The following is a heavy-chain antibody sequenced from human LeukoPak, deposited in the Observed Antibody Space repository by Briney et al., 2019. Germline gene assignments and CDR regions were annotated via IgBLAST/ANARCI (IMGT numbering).Heavy chain of an antibody. Sequence: PGGSLRLSCAASGFTFSSYAMSWVRQAPGKGLEWVSAISGSGGSTYYADSVKGRFTICRDNSKNTLYLQMNSLRAEDTAVYYCAKEGCSSTSCYVGDYWGQGTLVTVSS. CDR2: ISGSGGST. D-gene: IGHD2-2*01. CDR3: AKEGCSSTSCYVGDY. J-gene: IGHJ4*02. V-gene: IGHV3-23*01. CDR1: GFTFSSYA.